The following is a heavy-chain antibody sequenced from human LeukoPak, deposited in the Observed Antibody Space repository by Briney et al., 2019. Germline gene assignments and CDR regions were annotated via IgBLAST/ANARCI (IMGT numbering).Heavy chain of an antibody. CDR3: ARAMSIAARLQTIFDY. CDR1: GGSFSGSY. Sequence: PSETLSLTCAVYGGSFSGSYWSWIRQPPGKGLEWIGEINHSGSTNYNPSLKSRVTISVDTSKNQFSLNLTSVTAADTAVYYCARAMSIAARLQTIFDYWGQGTLVTVSS. D-gene: IGHD6-6*01. CDR2: INHSGST. V-gene: IGHV4-34*01. J-gene: IGHJ4*02.